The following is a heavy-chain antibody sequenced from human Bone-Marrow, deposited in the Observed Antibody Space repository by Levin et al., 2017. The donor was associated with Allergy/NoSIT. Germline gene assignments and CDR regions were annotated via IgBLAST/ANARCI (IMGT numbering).Heavy chain of an antibody. CDR1: GFTFSSYA. V-gene: IGHV3-30-3*01. CDR3: ASKDNGSGSYYNLGY. Sequence: LSLTCAASGFTFSSYAMHWVRQAPGKGLEWVAVISYDGSNKYYADSVKGRFTISRDNSKNTLYLQMNSLRAEDTAVYYCASKDNGSGSYYNLGYWGQGTLVTVSS. J-gene: IGHJ4*02. CDR2: ISYDGSNK. D-gene: IGHD3-10*01.